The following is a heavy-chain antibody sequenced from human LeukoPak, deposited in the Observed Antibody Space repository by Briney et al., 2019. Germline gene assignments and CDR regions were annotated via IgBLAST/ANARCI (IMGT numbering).Heavy chain of an antibody. Sequence: PGGSLRLSCAASGFTFSSYAMHWVRQAPGKGLEWVAVIPYDGSNKYYADSVKGRFTISRDNSKNTLYLQMNSLRAKDTAVYYCAIGDGGTLDYWGQGTLVTVSS. V-gene: IGHV3-30*04. J-gene: IGHJ4*02. CDR2: IPYDGSNK. CDR3: AIGDGGTLDY. D-gene: IGHD2-15*01. CDR1: GFTFSSYA.